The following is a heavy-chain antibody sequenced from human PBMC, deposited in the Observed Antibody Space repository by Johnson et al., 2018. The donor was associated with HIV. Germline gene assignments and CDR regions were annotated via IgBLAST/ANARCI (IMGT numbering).Heavy chain of an antibody. J-gene: IGHJ3*02. D-gene: IGHD6-6*01. Sequence: QVLLVESGGGVVQSGRSLRLSCAASGFTFSSYAMHWVRQAPGKGLEWVAVISYDGSNRYYTESVKGRFTISRDNSGKALYLQMTSLGAEDTAVYYWAKDRGAARALDALDIWGQGTMVTVSS. V-gene: IGHV3-30*04. CDR1: GFTFSSYA. CDR2: ISYDGSNR. CDR3: AKDRGAARALDALDI.